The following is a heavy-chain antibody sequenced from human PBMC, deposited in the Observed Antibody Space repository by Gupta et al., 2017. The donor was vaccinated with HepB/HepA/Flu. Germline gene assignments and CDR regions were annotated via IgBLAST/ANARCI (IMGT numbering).Heavy chain of an antibody. D-gene: IGHD2-2*01. Sequence: QVQLVQSGAEVKKPGASVKVSCKASGYTFTSYYMHWVRQAPGQGLEWMGIINPSGGSTSYAQKFQGRVTMTRDTSTSTVYMELSSLRSEDTAVYYCAREGLGYCSSTSCPPGWFDPWGQGTLVTVSS. V-gene: IGHV1-46*01. CDR1: GYTFTSYY. J-gene: IGHJ5*02. CDR3: AREGLGYCSSTSCPPGWFDP. CDR2: INPSGGST.